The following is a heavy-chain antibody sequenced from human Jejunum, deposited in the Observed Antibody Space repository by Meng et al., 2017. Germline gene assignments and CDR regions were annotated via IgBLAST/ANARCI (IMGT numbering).Heavy chain of an antibody. CDR3: AKGDRIVVVVATYFDY. D-gene: IGHD2-15*01. CDR1: GFTFSSYA. Sequence: GGSLRLPCAAFGFTFSSYAMSWVRQAPGKGLEWVSAISGSGGSTYYADSVKGRFTISRDNSKNTLYLQMNSLRAEDTAVYYCAKGDRIVVVVATYFDYWGQGTLVTVSS. CDR2: ISGSGGST. V-gene: IGHV3-23*01. J-gene: IGHJ4*02.